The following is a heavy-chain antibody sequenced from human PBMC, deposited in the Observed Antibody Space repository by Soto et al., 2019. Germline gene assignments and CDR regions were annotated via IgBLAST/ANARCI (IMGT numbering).Heavy chain of an antibody. D-gene: IGHD2-21*01. CDR1: GFTVSTYG. CDR2: ISRDGGTK. J-gene: IGHJ4*02. CDR3: AGEVASGY. Sequence: QVQLVESGGGVVQPGRSLRPSCAVSGFTVSTYGMHWVRQAPGKGLEWVAVISRDGGTKYYADSVKGRFTISRDNSSNTLFLEMNSLRGDDLAVYYCAGEVASGYWGQGTLVTVSS. V-gene: IGHV3-30*03.